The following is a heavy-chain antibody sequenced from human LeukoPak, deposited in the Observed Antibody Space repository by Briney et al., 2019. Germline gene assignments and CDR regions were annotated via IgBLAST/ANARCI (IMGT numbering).Heavy chain of an antibody. V-gene: IGHV3-30*03. CDR3: AREGVGTAFDI. D-gene: IGHD4-23*01. Sequence: GGSLRLSCAASGFTFSNFGMHWVRQAPGKGLEWVAVISDDGSNIHYADSVKGRFTISRDNFRNTLFLQTSSLRAEDTAVYYCAREGVGTAFDIWGQGTMVTVSS. J-gene: IGHJ3*02. CDR1: GFTFSNFG. CDR2: ISDDGSNI.